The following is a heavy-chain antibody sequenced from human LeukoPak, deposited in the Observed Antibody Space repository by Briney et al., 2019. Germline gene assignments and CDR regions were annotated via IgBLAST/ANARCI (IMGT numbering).Heavy chain of an antibody. J-gene: IGHJ4*02. D-gene: IGHD3-16*02. V-gene: IGHV4-59*12. Sequence: SETLSLTCTVSGGSISSYYWSWIRQPPGKGLEWIGYIYYSGSTNYNPSLKSRVTISVDTSKNQFSLKLSSVTAADTAVYYCAREDYDYVWGSYRSRRTFDYWGQGTLVTVSS. CDR3: AREDYDYVWGSYRSRRTFDY. CDR2: IYYSGST. CDR1: GGSISSYY.